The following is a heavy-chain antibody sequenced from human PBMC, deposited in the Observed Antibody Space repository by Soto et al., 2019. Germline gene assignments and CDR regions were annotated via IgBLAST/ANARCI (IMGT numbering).Heavy chain of an antibody. CDR1: RFTFSSYA. J-gene: IGHJ4*02. D-gene: IGHD5-18*01. CDR2: ISGSVGST. CDR3: ARQRGFTYGYPFGY. Sequence: EVLLLESGGGLIQPGGSLRLSCAASRFTFSSYAMSWVRQAPGKGLEWVSTISGSVGSTYYADSVKGRFTISRDNSMKTLYLQMNSLRAEETAVYYCARQRGFTYGYPFGYWGQGTLVTVSS. V-gene: IGHV3-23*01.